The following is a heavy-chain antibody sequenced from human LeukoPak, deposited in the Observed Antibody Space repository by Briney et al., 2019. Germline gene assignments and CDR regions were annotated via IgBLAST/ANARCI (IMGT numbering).Heavy chain of an antibody. CDR3: AKGTGDLTFDY. V-gene: IGHV3-30*02. D-gene: IGHD7-27*01. CDR1: GFTFSSYG. CDR2: IWYDGSNK. J-gene: IGHJ4*02. Sequence: GGSLRLSCAASGFTFSSYGMHWVRQAPGKGLEWVAVIWYDGSNKYYADSVKGRFTISRDNSKNTLYLQMNSLRAEDTAVYYCAKGTGDLTFDYWGQGTLVTVSS.